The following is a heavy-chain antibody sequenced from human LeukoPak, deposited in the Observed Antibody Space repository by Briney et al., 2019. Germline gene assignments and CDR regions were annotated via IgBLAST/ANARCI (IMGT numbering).Heavy chain of an antibody. J-gene: IGHJ5*02. D-gene: IGHD3-10*01. Sequence: EASVKVSCKASGGTFSSYAISWVRQAPGQGLEWMGGIIPIFGTANYAQKFQGRVTITADESTSTAYMELSSLRSEDTAVYYCAAGGYWGLWFGELFRGFDPWGQGTLVTVSS. CDR2: IIPIFGTA. CDR3: AAGGYWGLWFGELFRGFDP. V-gene: IGHV1-69*13. CDR1: GGTFSSYA.